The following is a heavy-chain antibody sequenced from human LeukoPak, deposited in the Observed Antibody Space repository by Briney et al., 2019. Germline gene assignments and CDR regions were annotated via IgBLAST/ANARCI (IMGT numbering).Heavy chain of an antibody. CDR2: INHSGST. Sequence: ETLSLTCAVYGGSFSGYYWSWIRQPPGKGLEWIGEINHSGSTSYNPSLKSRVTISVDTSKNQFSLKLSSVTAADTAVYYCADYGDADYWGQGTLVTVSS. D-gene: IGHD4/OR15-4a*01. CDR3: ADYGDADY. J-gene: IGHJ4*02. V-gene: IGHV4-34*01. CDR1: GGSFSGYY.